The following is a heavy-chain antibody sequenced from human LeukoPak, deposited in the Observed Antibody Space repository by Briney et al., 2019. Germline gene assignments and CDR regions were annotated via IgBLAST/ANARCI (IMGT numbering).Heavy chain of an antibody. V-gene: IGHV4-59*01. CDR1: GASIGSYY. CDR3: ARGGSYGYLRWFDT. CDR2: TYHRGST. J-gene: IGHJ5*02. Sequence: PSETLSLTCSVSGASIGSYYWNWIRQSPGKEMEWIGYTYHRGSTGINPSLKSRVTLSIDTSKRQFSLRLTSVIAADRAVYYCARGGSYGYLRWFDTWGQGTLVTVSS. D-gene: IGHD5-18*01.